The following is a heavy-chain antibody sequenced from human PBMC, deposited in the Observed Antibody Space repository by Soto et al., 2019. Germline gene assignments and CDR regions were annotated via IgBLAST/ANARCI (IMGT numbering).Heavy chain of an antibody. Sequence: PGGSMRLSCEASEFVFTNFWMHWVRHVPGKGLVWVARIDTSGHSTNYAESVKGRFTISRDNAKNTVSLQMNSLRVEDTGVYYCAKDSWYFDLWSQGSQVTVSS. V-gene: IGHV3-74*01. CDR3: AKDSWYFDL. CDR1: EFVFTNFW. CDR2: IDTSGHST. J-gene: IGHJ4*02. D-gene: IGHD6-13*01.